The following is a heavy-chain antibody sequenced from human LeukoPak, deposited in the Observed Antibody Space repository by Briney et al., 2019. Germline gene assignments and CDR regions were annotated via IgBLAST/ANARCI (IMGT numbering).Heavy chain of an antibody. Sequence: GGSLRLSCAASGFILTNYGMTWVRQAPGKGLQWVSTISSSGDSTYYANSVKGRFTISRDNSKNTVYLQMNSPRAEDTAVYYCAKDPSVLGTGWYFDLWGRGTLVTVSS. J-gene: IGHJ2*01. CDR3: AKDPSVLGTGWYFDL. V-gene: IGHV3-23*01. CDR1: GFILTNYG. D-gene: IGHD3/OR15-3a*01. CDR2: ISSSGDST.